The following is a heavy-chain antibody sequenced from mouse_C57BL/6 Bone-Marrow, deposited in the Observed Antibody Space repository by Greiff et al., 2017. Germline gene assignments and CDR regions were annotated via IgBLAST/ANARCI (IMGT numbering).Heavy chain of an antibody. J-gene: IGHJ3*01. D-gene: IGHD4-1*01. Sequence: QVHVKQPGAELVKPGASVKMSCKASGYTFTSYWITWVKQRPGQGLEWIGDIYPGSGSTNYNEKFKSKATLTVDTSSTTAYMQLSNLTSEDSAVYYCARPGAWFAYWGQGTLVTDSA. V-gene: IGHV1-55*01. CDR3: ARPGAWFAY. CDR1: GYTFTSYW. CDR2: IYPGSGST.